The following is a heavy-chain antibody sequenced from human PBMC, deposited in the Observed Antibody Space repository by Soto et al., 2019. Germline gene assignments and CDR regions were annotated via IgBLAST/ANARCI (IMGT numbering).Heavy chain of an antibody. CDR1: GFSFTTAGVA. J-gene: IGHJ4*02. CDR3: AHSDGGYEIIYFDF. CDR2: IYYNDDR. D-gene: IGHD5-12*01. Sequence: SGPTLVNPTQTLTLTCTFSGFSFTTAGVAVGWIRQTPGGALEWLTLIYYNDDRRFSPSLKTRLTITGDTSKNQVVLSLTNVDPGDTATYFCAHSDGGYEIIYFDFWGQGIPVSVSS. V-gene: IGHV2-5*01.